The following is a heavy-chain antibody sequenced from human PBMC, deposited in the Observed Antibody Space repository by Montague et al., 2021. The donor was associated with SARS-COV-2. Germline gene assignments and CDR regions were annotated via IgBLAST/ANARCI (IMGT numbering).Heavy chain of an antibody. V-gene: IGHV3-9*01. D-gene: IGHD3-3*01. CDR3: AKDSYYDFWSGYSPGENWFDP. CDR2: SI. Sequence: SIGYADSVKGRFPISIDNAKNSLYLQMNSLRAEDTALYYCAKDSYYDFWSGYSPGENWFDPGGQGTLVTVSS. J-gene: IGHJ5*02.